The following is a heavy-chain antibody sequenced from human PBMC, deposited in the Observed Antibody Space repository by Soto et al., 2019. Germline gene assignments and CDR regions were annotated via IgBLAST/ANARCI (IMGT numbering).Heavy chain of an antibody. CDR1: GFTVSNNY. Sequence: PGGSLRLSCAASGFTVSNNYMSWVRLAPGKGLEWVSVIYSGGTTYYSDSVKGRFTISRDNSKNTLYLRMNSLRAEDTAVYYCAGSGYYHNSGMDVWGQGTTVTVSS. D-gene: IGHD3-22*01. V-gene: IGHV3-53*01. CDR2: IYSGGTT. J-gene: IGHJ6*02. CDR3: AGSGYYHNSGMDV.